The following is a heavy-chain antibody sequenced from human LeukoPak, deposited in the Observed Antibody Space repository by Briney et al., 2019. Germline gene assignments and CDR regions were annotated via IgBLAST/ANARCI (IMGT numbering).Heavy chain of an antibody. D-gene: IGHD3-22*01. CDR2: ISSSSSTI. CDR1: GFTFSSYS. J-gene: IGHJ4*02. V-gene: IGHV3-48*01. Sequence: PGGSLRLSCAASGFTFSSYSMNWVRQAPGKGLEWVSYISSSSSTIYYADSVKGRFTISRDNAKNSLYLQMNSLRAEDTAVYYCARDQDTMIVAPRVFDYWGQGTLVTVSS. CDR3: ARDQDTMIVAPRVFDY.